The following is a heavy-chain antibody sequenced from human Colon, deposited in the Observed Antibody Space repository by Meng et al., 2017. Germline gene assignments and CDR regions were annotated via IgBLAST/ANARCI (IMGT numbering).Heavy chain of an antibody. V-gene: IGHV3-33*01. Sequence: GESLKILCAASGIPLSRSGIHWVRQGPGKGLEWVAMIWSDGSQKYYADSVKGRFTVSRDNSYNTPYPQMNSLRGEDTAVYYCARDKGTTSCDTWGQGTLVTVSS. J-gene: IGHJ4*02. D-gene: IGHD2/OR15-2a*01. CDR1: GIPLSRSG. CDR2: IWSDGSQK. CDR3: ARDKGTTSCDT.